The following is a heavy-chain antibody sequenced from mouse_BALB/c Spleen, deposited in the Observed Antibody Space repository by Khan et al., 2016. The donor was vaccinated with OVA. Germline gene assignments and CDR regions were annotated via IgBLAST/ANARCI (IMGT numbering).Heavy chain of an antibody. CDR3: ARDYGSLYWYFDV. V-gene: IGHV3-5*02. CDR1: GISITSGNYR. D-gene: IGHD1-1*01. Sequence: EVKLVESGPGLVKPSQTVSLTCTVTGISITSGNYRWSWIRQFPGNKLEWIGNIYYSGTVTYNPSLTSRTTITRDTSKNQFFLEMNSLTAEDTATYYCARDYGSLYWYFDVGGAGTTVTVSS. J-gene: IGHJ1*01. CDR2: IYYSGTV.